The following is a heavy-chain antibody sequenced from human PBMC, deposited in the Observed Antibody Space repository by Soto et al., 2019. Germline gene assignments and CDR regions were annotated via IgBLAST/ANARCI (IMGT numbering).Heavy chain of an antibody. J-gene: IGHJ6*02. CDR3: ARDRGVVEMATDYYHGMDA. V-gene: IGHV1-8*01. D-gene: IGHD5-12*01. CDR2: MNPNSGNT. Sequence: ASVKVSCKASGYTFTSYDINWVRQATGQGLEWMGWMNPNSGNTGYAQKFQGRITMTRNTSISTAYMELNSLRTEDTSMYYCARDRGVVEMATDYYHGMDAWGQGITVTVSS. CDR1: GYTFTSYD.